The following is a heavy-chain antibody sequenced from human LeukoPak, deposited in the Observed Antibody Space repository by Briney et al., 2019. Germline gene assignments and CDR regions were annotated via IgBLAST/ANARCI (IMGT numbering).Heavy chain of an antibody. CDR3: ARVLGYSTGWYYFDH. D-gene: IGHD6-19*01. J-gene: IGHJ4*02. CDR1: GYSFTGYY. Sequence: GASVKVSCKASGYSFTGYYMHWVRQAPGQGLEWMGWINPNSGDTKYAQKFQGRVTMTRDMAITTAYMDLSSLRVEDTAVYYCARVLGYSTGWYYFDHWGQGTLVTVSS. V-gene: IGHV1-2*02. CDR2: INPNSGDT.